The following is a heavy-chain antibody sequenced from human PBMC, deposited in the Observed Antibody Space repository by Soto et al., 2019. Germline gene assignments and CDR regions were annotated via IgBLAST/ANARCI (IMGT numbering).Heavy chain of an antibody. D-gene: IGHD2-15*01. CDR2: ITPSGGST. CDR3: AREKYGGYFDY. Sequence: ASVKVSCKASGSTFTIYYMHWVRQAPGQGLEWMGIITPSGGSTGYAQKFQGRVTMTRNTSISTAYMELSSLRSEDTAVYYCAREKYGGYFDYWGQGTLVTVSS. V-gene: IGHV1-46*01. CDR1: GSTFTIYY. J-gene: IGHJ4*02.